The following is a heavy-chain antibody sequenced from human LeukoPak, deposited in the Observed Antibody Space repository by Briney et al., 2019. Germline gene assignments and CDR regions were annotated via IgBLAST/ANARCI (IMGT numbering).Heavy chain of an antibody. CDR3: ASAGYSSSSLSDY. CDR1: GYIFTNYY. J-gene: IGHJ4*02. D-gene: IGHD6-6*01. Sequence: ASVKVSCKASGYIFTNYYIHWARQAPGQGLEWMGKINPSGGSTSYAQNFQGRVTMTRDASTSIVYMELSSLGSEDTAVYYCASAGYSSSSLSDYWGQGTLVTVSS. CDR2: INPSGGST. V-gene: IGHV1-46*01.